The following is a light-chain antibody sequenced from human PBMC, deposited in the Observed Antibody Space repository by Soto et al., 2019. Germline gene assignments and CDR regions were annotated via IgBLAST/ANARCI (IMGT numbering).Light chain of an antibody. J-gene: IGKJ2*01. CDR1: QSVSAN. CDR3: QHYHNWPPHT. CDR2: GAS. Sequence: EIAMTQSPATLSVSPGERATLSCRASQSVSANLAWYQQKPGQAPRLLIYGASTRATGIPARFSGSGSGTEFTLTISSLQSEDFAIYYCQHYHNWPPHTFGQGTKLEIK. V-gene: IGKV3-15*01.